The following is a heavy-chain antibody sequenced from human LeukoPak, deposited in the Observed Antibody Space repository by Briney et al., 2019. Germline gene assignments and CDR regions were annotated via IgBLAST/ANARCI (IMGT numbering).Heavy chain of an antibody. V-gene: IGHV3-23*01. CDR1: AFTFSSYA. Sequence: GGSLRLSCAASAFTFSSYAMSWVRPAPGKGLEWVSAISAGADSTYYADSVQGWFTISRDNSKNTLYLQTTGLRAEDTAVYFWARGSYGDYDSWGQGTLVTVSS. CDR2: ISAGADST. D-gene: IGHD4-17*01. CDR3: ARGSYGDYDS. J-gene: IGHJ5*01.